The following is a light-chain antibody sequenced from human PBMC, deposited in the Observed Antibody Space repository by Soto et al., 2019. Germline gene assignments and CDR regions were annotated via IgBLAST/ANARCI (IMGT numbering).Light chain of an antibody. V-gene: IGKV1-5*03. CDR3: QQYDSYPLT. CDR1: QSISSW. CDR2: KAS. Sequence: DIQMTQSPSTLSASVGDRVTITCRASQSISSWLAWYQQKPGKAPNLLIYKASTLQSGVPSRFSGSGSGTDFTLTISSLQPDDFATFYCQQYDSYPLTFGPGTKVDIK. J-gene: IGKJ3*01.